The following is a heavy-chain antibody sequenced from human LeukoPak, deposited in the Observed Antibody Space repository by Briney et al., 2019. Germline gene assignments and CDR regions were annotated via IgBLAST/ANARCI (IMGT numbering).Heavy chain of an antibody. V-gene: IGHV3-23*01. Sequence: PGGSLRLSCAASGFTFSSYSMNWVRQAPGKGLEWVSAISGSGGSTYYADSVKGRFTISRDNSKNTLYLQMNSLRAEDTAVYYCAKGSGYLFDYWGQGTLVTVSS. CDR1: GFTFSSYS. CDR2: ISGSGGST. CDR3: AKGSGYLFDY. J-gene: IGHJ4*02. D-gene: IGHD5-12*01.